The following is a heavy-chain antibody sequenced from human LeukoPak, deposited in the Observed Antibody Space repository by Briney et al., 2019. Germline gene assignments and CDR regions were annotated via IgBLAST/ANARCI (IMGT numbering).Heavy chain of an antibody. V-gene: IGHV3-23*01. CDR3: AKDESWRHLWFDR. CDR2: ITVSGDTT. J-gene: IGHJ5*02. Sequence: ESLRLSCAASGFSIRTYDMSWVRQAPGKGLEWVSAITVSGDTTYYAASVKGVFTIAKDNTNGTLYLQMNSLRGDDAVEYCCAKDESWRHLWFDRWGQGTLVAVSS. CDR1: GFSIRTYD. D-gene: IGHD5-18*01.